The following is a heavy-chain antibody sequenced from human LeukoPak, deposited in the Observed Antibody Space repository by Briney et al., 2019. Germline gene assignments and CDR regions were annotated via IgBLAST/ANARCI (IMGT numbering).Heavy chain of an antibody. CDR1: GFTFSSYG. CDR2: ISYDGSNK. CDR3: ARGPGDYDASDI. Sequence: PGRSLRLSCAASGFTFSSYGMHWVRQAPGKGLEWVAVISYDGSNKYYADSVKGRFTISRDNSKNSLYLQMNSLRAEDTAVYYCARGPGDYDASDIWGQGTVVTVSS. D-gene: IGHD4-11*01. V-gene: IGHV3-30*03. J-gene: IGHJ3*02.